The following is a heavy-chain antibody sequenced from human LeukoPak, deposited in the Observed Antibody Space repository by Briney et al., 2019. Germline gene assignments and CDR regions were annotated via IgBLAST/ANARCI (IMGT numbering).Heavy chain of an antibody. CDR2: ISGSGGST. D-gene: IGHD2-15*01. CDR1: GFTFSSYT. J-gene: IGHJ4*02. Sequence: GGSLRLSCAASGFTFSSYTMSWVRQAPGKGLEWVSAISGSGGSTYYADSVKGRFTISRDNSKNTLYLQMNSLRAEDTAVYYCAKRGNTQGSGGYYFDYWGQGTLVTVSS. CDR3: AKRGNTQGSGGYYFDY. V-gene: IGHV3-23*01.